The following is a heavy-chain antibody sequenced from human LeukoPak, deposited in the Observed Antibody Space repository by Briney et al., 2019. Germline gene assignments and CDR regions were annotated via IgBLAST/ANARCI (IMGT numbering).Heavy chain of an antibody. Sequence: SETLSLTCTVSGASISSYSWSWIRQPAGKGLEWIGRIYTSGNTNYSPSLKSRVTMSLDTSKNQFSLKLSSVTAADTAVYYCARENSTTVTLEPFDYWGQGTLVTVSS. D-gene: IGHD4-11*01. J-gene: IGHJ4*02. V-gene: IGHV4-4*07. CDR2: IYTSGNT. CDR3: ARENSTTVTLEPFDY. CDR1: GASISSYS.